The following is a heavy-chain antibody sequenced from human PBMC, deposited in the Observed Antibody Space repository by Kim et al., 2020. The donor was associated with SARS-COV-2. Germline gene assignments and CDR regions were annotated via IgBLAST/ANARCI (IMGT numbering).Heavy chain of an antibody. CDR2: INHSGST. CDR3: ARGLYSSSWYVGPGPFDY. CDR1: GGSFSGYY. V-gene: IGHV4-34*01. J-gene: IGHJ4*02. Sequence: SETLSLTCAVYGGSFSGYYWSWIRQPPGKGLEWIGEINHSGSTNYNPSLKSRVTISVDTSKNQFSLKLSSVTAADTAVYYCARGLYSSSWYVGPGPFDYWGQGTLVTVSS. D-gene: IGHD6-13*01.